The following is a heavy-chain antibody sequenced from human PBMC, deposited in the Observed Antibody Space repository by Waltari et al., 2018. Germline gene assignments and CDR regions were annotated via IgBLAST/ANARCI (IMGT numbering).Heavy chain of an antibody. J-gene: IGHJ4*02. CDR2: ITWNSGKV. CDR3: TKDLTHTNYEGFAN. Sequence: EVQLVESGGALVQPGRSLRLSCATSGFTYDDFAMHWVRQVPGKGLVWVAGITWNSGKVDYAGSVKGRFTISRDNAKNLLFLQMNSLRPEDTALYYCTKDLTHTNYEGFANWGLGTLVTVSS. CDR1: GFTYDDFA. V-gene: IGHV3-9*01. D-gene: IGHD3-16*01.